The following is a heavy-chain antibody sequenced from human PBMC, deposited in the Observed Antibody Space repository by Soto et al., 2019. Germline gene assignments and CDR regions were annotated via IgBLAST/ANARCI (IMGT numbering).Heavy chain of an antibody. CDR2: ISSSGTPI. Sequence: QVQLMESGGGLVKPEGSLRLSCAASGFTFSDYYMSWIRQAPGKGLEWLSYISSSGTPIYYADSVKGRFTISRDNAENSLYLQMNSLRVEDTAVYYCARDLGYYPIDYWGQGTLVTVSS. CDR1: GFTFSDYY. V-gene: IGHV3-11*01. D-gene: IGHD1-26*01. CDR3: ARDLGYYPIDY. J-gene: IGHJ4*02.